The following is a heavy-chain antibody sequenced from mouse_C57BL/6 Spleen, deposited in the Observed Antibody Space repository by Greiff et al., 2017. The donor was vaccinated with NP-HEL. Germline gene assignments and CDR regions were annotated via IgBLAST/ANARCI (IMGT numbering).Heavy chain of an antibody. CDR1: GYTFTDYE. CDR2: IDPETGGT. CDR3: TRLWDEGYFDY. V-gene: IGHV1-15*01. J-gene: IGHJ2*01. D-gene: IGHD4-1*01. Sequence: QVHVKQSGAELVRPGASVTLSCKASGYTFTDYEMHWVKQTPVHGLEWIGAIDPETGGTAYNQKFKGKAILTADKSSSTAYMELRSLTSEDSAVYYCTRLWDEGYFDYWGQGTTLTVSS.